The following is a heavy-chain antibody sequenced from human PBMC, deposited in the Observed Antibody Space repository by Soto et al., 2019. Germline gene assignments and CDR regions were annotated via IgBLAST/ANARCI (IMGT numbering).Heavy chain of an antibody. D-gene: IGHD4-17*01. CDR2: IFSNDEK. CDR1: GFSLSNARMG. Sequence: QVTLKESGPVLVKPTEPLTLTCTVSGFSLSNARMGVSWIRQPPGKALEWLAHIFSNDEKSYSTSLKSRLTISKDTSKSQVVLTMTNMDPVDTATYYGARIKGYGAKYWYFDLWGRGTLVTVSS. V-gene: IGHV2-26*01. J-gene: IGHJ2*01. CDR3: ARIKGYGAKYWYFDL.